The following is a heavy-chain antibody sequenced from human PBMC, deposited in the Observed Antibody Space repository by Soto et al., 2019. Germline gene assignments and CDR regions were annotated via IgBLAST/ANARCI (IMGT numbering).Heavy chain of an antibody. CDR2: IYYSGST. J-gene: IGHJ2*01. CDR1: GGSISSYY. Sequence: QVQLQESGPGLVKPSETLSLTCTVSGGSISSYYWSWIRQPPGKGLEWIGYIYYSGSTNYNPSLKRRVTISVDTSKNQSSLKLSSVTAADTAVYYCARSVDGDLLWYFDLWGRGTLVTVSS. CDR3: ARSVDGDLLWYFDL. V-gene: IGHV4-59*01.